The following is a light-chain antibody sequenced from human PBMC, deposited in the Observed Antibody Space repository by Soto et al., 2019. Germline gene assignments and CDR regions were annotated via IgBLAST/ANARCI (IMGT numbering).Light chain of an antibody. J-gene: IGKJ1*01. Sequence: KQSPCILSLSPVETATLSCRASQSVSTTLAWYQQKPGQAPRLLIYGASTRATGIPAGFSGSGSGTEFTLTISSLQSEDFAVYYCQQYNNWPVTFGQGTKVDIK. V-gene: IGKV3-15*01. CDR3: QQYNNWPVT. CDR2: GAS. CDR1: QSVSTT.